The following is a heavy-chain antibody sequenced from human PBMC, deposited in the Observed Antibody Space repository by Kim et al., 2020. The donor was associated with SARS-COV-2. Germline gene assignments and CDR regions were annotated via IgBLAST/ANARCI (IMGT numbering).Heavy chain of an antibody. CDR3: ARGVEGPHFDY. Sequence: TKYSQKFQGRGTITRDTSASTAYMELSSLRSEDTAVYYCARGVEGPHFDYWGQGTLVTVSS. CDR2: T. J-gene: IGHJ4*02. V-gene: IGHV1-3*01.